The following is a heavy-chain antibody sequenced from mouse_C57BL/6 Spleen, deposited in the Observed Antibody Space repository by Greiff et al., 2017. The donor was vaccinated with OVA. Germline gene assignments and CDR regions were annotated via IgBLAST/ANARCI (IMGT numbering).Heavy chain of an antibody. CDR3: ARQWGLRRGSYAMDY. D-gene: IGHD2-4*01. Sequence: EVHLVESGGGLVQPGGSLKLSCAASGFTFSDYYMYWVRQTPEKRLEWVAYISNGGGSTYYPDTVKGRFTISRDNAKNTLYLQMSRLKSEDTAMYYCARQWGLRRGSYAMDYWGQGTSVTVSS. CDR1: GFTFSDYY. J-gene: IGHJ4*01. V-gene: IGHV5-12*01. CDR2: ISNGGGST.